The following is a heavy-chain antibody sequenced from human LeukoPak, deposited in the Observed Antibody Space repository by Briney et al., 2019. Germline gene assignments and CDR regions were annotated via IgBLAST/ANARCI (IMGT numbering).Heavy chain of an antibody. CDR1: GFSFSSYG. J-gene: IGHJ4*02. V-gene: IGHV3-30*18. Sequence: GRSLRLSCAASGFSFSSYGMNWVRQAPGQGLEWAAFISHDGNDKDYADSVKGRFTISRDNSKNTLYVQMNSLRAEGTAMYYCAKSKTYGDFGYFDYWGQGILVTVSS. CDR3: AKSKTYGDFGYFDY. CDR2: ISHDGNDK. D-gene: IGHD4-17*01.